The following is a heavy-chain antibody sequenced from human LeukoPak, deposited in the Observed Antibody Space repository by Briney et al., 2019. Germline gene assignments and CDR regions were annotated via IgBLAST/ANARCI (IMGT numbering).Heavy chain of an antibody. CDR3: ARSTVDTAMVTEF. CDR1: GGSISSSNW. D-gene: IGHD5-18*01. Sequence: SETLSLTCAVSGGSISSSNWWSWVRQPPGKGLEWIGEIYHSGSANYNPSLKSRVTISVDTSKNQFSLKVSSVTAADTAVYYCARSTVDTAMVTEFWGQGTLVTVSS. V-gene: IGHV4-4*02. CDR2: IYHSGSA. J-gene: IGHJ4*02.